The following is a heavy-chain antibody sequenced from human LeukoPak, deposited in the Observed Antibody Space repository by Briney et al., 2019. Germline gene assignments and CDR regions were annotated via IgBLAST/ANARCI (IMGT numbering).Heavy chain of an antibody. CDR1: GYSFPTYW. CDR3: ARHFPDCSSTSCYDY. D-gene: IGHD2-2*01. Sequence: GESLQISCKGSGYSFPTYWIGWVRQMPGKGLEWMGIIYPGDSDTRYSPSFQGQVTISADKSISTAYLQWSSLKASDTAMYYCARHFPDCSSTSCYDYWGQGTLVTVSS. J-gene: IGHJ4*02. CDR2: IYPGDSDT. V-gene: IGHV5-51*01.